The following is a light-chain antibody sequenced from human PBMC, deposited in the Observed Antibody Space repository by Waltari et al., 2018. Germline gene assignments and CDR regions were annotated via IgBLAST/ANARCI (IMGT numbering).Light chain of an antibody. CDR3: QHYVSLPVT. Sequence: ELVLTQSPGTLSLSPGERATLSCRASQSVSRALAWYQPNPGQAPRLLIYGASNRATGIPDRFSGSGSGTDFSLIISRLEPEDFAVYYCQHYVSLPVTFGQGTKVEIK. CDR2: GAS. CDR1: QSVSRA. J-gene: IGKJ1*01. V-gene: IGKV3-20*01.